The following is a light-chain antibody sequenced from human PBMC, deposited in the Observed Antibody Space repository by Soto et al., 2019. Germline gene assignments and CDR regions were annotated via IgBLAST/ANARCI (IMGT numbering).Light chain of an antibody. CDR1: QSVSSY. CDR2: DAS. J-gene: IGKJ5*01. CDR3: QQYNKWPPIT. V-gene: IGKV3-11*01. Sequence: EIVLTQSPATLSFSPGERATLSCRASQSVSSYLAWYQQKPGQAPRLLIYDASNRATGIPARFSGSGSGTEFTLTISSLQSEDFAVYYCQQYNKWPPITFGQGTRLEIK.